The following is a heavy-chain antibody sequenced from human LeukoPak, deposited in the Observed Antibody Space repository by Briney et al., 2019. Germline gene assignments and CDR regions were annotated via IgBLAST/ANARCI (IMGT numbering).Heavy chain of an antibody. CDR3: ARVLRAASWRSYDY. CDR1: GFTFSNAW. J-gene: IGHJ4*02. CDR2: IRSNSDGGTI. V-gene: IGHV3-15*07. D-gene: IGHD5-18*01. Sequence: GSLRLSCATSGFTFSNAWMNWVRQAPGKGLEWVGRIRSNSDGGTIDYAAPVKGRFTLSRDDSKTTLYLQMNSLQTEDTAVYYCARVLRAASWRSYDYWGQGSLVTVSS.